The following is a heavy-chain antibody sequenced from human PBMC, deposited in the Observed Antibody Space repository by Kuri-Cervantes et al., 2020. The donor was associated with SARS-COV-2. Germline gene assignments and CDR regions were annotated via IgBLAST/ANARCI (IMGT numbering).Heavy chain of an antibody. CDR3: AKTSDSGYFYRLWFDS. CDR2: IYYSGST. CDR1: GGSISSYY. D-gene: IGHD3-22*01. Sequence: SKTLSLTCTVSGGSISSYYWSWIRQPPGKGLEWIGYIYYSGSTNYNPSLKSRVTISVDTSKNQFSLKLSSVTAADTAIYYCAKTSDSGYFYRLWFDSWGQGTLVTVSS. J-gene: IGHJ5*01. V-gene: IGHV4-59*01.